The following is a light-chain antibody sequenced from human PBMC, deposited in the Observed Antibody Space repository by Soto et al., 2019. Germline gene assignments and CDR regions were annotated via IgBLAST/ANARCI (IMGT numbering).Light chain of an antibody. J-gene: IGKJ2*01. CDR1: QSVSNNY. V-gene: IGKV3-20*01. CDR3: QQYGSSPPYT. Sequence: EVVLTQSPGTLSLSPGERATLSCRASQSVSNNYLDWYQQKRGQSPKLLIFGSTDRATGIPDRFSGSGSGTDFTLTISRLEPEDFAVYYCQQYGSSPPYTFGQGTTLEIK. CDR2: GST.